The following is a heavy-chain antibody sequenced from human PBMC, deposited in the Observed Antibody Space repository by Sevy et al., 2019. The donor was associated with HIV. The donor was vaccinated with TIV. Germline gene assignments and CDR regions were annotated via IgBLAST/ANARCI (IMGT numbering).Heavy chain of an antibody. CDR1: GGSMSSGAYY. V-gene: IGHV4-31*03. J-gene: IGHJ5*02. CDR3: ARLSLRRFLEWLSAEFDP. D-gene: IGHD3-3*01. Sequence: SETLSLTCTVSGGSMSSGAYYWSWIRQHPGKGLEWIGYVNYSGRTYYNPSLKSRVTISVDTSKNQFSLKLSSVTAADTAVYYCARLSLRRFLEWLSAEFDPWGQGPLVTVSS. CDR2: VNYSGRT.